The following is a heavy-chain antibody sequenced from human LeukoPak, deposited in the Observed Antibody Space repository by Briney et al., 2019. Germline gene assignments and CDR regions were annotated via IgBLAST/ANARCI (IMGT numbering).Heavy chain of an antibody. CDR1: GFTFSNYG. CDR2: IRFDGSTK. Sequence: GGSLRLSCATSGFTFSNYGMHWVRQAPGKGLEWVAFIRFDGSTKYYADSVKGRFTISRDNSKNTFYLQMNSLRAEDTAVYYCAKFSLPIVVVPAADYFDYWGQGTLVTVSS. V-gene: IGHV3-30*02. D-gene: IGHD2-2*01. CDR3: AKFSLPIVVVPAADYFDY. J-gene: IGHJ4*02.